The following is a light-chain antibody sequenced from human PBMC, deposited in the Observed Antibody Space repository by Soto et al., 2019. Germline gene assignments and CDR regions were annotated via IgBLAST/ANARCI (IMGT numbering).Light chain of an antibody. CDR2: DVI. Sequence: QSALTQPPSASGSPGQSVTISCTGTSSDIGGYDFVSWYQQHPGKAPKLLIYDVIKRPSGVPDRFSGSKSGNTASLTVSGLQTDDEADYYCSSYAGSNNLLFGGGTKLTVL. V-gene: IGLV2-8*01. CDR1: SSDIGGYDF. CDR3: SSYAGSNNLL. J-gene: IGLJ2*01.